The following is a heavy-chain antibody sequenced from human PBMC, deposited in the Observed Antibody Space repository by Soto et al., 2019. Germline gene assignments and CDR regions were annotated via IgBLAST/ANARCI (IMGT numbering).Heavy chain of an antibody. CDR1: GGTFSSYA. D-gene: IGHD6-19*01. CDR2: IIPIFGTA. CDR3: ARSGSGWFNWFDP. Sequence: SVKVSCKASGGTFSSYAISWVRQAPGQGLEWMGGIIPIFGTANYAQKFQGRVTITADESTSTAYMGLSSLRSEDTAVYYCARSGSGWFNWFDPWGQGTLVTVS. J-gene: IGHJ5*02. V-gene: IGHV1-69*13.